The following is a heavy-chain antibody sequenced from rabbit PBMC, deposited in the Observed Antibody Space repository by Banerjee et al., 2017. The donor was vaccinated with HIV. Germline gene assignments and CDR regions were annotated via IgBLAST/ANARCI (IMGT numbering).Heavy chain of an antibody. J-gene: IGHJ2*01. Sequence: QEQLVESGGGLVQPEGSLTLTCTASGFSFSGSYSMCWVRQAPGKGLEWIACTDGGSVGSTYYASWVNGRFSISKTSSTTVALQMTSLTAADTATYFCARESYTADGYAYDAFDPWGPGTLVTVS. CDR2: TDGGSVGST. CDR3: ARESYTADGYAYDAFDP. D-gene: IGHD6-1*01. CDR1: GFSFSGSYS. V-gene: IGHV1S45*01.